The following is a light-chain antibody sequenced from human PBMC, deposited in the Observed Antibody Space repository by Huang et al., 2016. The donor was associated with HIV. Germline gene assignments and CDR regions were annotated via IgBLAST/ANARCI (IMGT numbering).Light chain of an antibody. CDR3: QQRGNWQLT. V-gene: IGKV3-11*01. Sequence: EIVLTQSPATLSLSPGERATLSCRASQALANYLACYQQKHGQAPRLLIYDASNRATGIPARFSGSGSGTDFTLTISSLEPEDFAVYYCQQRGNWQLTFGGGTKVEIK. CDR1: QALANY. CDR2: DAS. J-gene: IGKJ4*01.